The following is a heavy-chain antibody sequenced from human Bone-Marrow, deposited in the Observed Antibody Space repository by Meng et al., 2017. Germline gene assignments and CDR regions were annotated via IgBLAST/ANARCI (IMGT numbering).Heavy chain of an antibody. Sequence: GESLKISCAASGFTFSSYSMNWVRQAPGRGLEWVSSISSSSSYIYYADSVKGRFTISRDNAKNSLYRQMNSLRAEDTAVYYCARDKYDYVWGSFHGMDVWGQGTTVTVSS. CDR2: ISSSSSYI. V-gene: IGHV3-21*01. J-gene: IGHJ6*02. CDR1: GFTFSSYS. D-gene: IGHD3-16*01. CDR3: ARDKYDYVWGSFHGMDV.